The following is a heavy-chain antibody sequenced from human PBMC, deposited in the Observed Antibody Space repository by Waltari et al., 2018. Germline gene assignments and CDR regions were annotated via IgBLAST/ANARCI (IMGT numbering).Heavy chain of an antibody. Sequence: EVQLVESGGGLVQPGGSLRLSCAASGFTFSSYSMHWVRQAPGKGLEWVSYISSSSSTIYYADSVKGRFTISRDNAKNSLYLQMNSLRAEDTAVYYCAREYTGGIAARLYYYYGMDVWGQGTTVTVSS. D-gene: IGHD6-6*01. V-gene: IGHV3-48*01. J-gene: IGHJ6*02. CDR3: AREYTGGIAARLYYYYGMDV. CDR1: GFTFSSYS. CDR2: ISSSSSTI.